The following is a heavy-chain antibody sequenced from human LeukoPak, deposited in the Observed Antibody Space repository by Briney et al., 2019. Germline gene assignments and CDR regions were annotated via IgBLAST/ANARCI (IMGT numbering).Heavy chain of an antibody. CDR3: ARETGYVYGRAPLDY. V-gene: IGHV1-69*06. J-gene: IGHJ4*02. D-gene: IGHD5-18*01. CDR2: IIPIFGTA. CDR1: GGTFSSYA. Sequence: SVKVSCKASGGTFSSYAISWVRQAPGQGLEWMGGIIPIFGTANYAQKFQGRVTITADKSTGTAYMELSSLRSDDTAVYYCARETGYVYGRAPLDYWGQGTLVTVSS.